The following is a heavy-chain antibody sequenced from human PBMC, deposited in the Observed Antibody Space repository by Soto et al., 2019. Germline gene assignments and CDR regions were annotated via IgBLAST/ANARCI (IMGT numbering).Heavy chain of an antibody. CDR3: ARAKQDIVVVVAATPPYYYYYMDV. V-gene: IGHV3-11*01. D-gene: IGHD2-15*01. CDR2: ISSSGSTI. Sequence: QVQLVESVGGLVKPGGSLRLSCAAYGFTFSDYYMSWIRQSPGKGLEWVSYISSSGSTIYYAESVKGRFTISRDNAKNSLYLQMNSLRAEDTAVDYCARAKQDIVVVVAATPPYYYYYMDVWGKGTTVTVSS. J-gene: IGHJ6*03. CDR1: GFTFSDYY.